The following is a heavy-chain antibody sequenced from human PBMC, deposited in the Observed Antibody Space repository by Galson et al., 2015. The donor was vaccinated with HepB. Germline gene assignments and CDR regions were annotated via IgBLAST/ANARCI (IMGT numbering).Heavy chain of an antibody. CDR1: GGTFSSYA. D-gene: IGHD3-10*01. J-gene: IGHJ4*02. Sequence: SVRVSCKASGGTFSSYAISWVRRAPGQGLEWMGGIIPIFGTANYAQKFQGRVTITADESTSTAYMKLSSLRSEDTAVYYCARDLHGSGHYFDYWGQGTLVTVSS. CDR3: ARDLHGSGHYFDY. CDR2: IIPIFGTA. V-gene: IGHV1-69*13.